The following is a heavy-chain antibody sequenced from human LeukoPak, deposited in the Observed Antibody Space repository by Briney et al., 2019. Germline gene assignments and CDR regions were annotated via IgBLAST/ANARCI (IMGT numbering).Heavy chain of an antibody. CDR2: ISYDGSYK. V-gene: IGHV3-30*18. Sequence: PGGSQRLSCAVSGFTFSSYDMHWVRQAPGKGLEWVALISYDGSYKYYADSMKGRFTNSRDNSKNTLYLQMNSLRPEDTAVYYSAKARYYFDYWGQGTLVTVSS. CDR3: AKARYYFDY. J-gene: IGHJ4*02. CDR1: GFTFSSYD.